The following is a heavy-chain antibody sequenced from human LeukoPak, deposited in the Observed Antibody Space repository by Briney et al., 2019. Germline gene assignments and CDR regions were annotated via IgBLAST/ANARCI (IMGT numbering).Heavy chain of an antibody. V-gene: IGHV1-18*01. D-gene: IGHD5-12*01. CDR1: GYTFTSYG. CDR2: ISAYNGNT. Sequence: ASVKVSCKASGYTFTSYGISWVRQAPGQGLEWMGWISAYNGNTNYAQKLQGRVTMTTDTSTSTAHMELRSLRSDDTAVYYCASSPTRLSYYYYGMDVWGQGTTVTVSS. J-gene: IGHJ6*02. CDR3: ASSPTRLSYYYYGMDV.